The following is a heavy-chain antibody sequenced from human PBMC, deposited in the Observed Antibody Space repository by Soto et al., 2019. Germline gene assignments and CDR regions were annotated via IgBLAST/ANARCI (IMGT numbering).Heavy chain of an antibody. CDR2: IIPIFGTA. D-gene: IGHD3-22*01. CDR3: ARRTDDSSGPFDY. V-gene: IGHV1-69*01. CDR1: GGTFSSYA. J-gene: IGHJ4*02. Sequence: VKVSCKASGGTFSSYAISWVRQAPGQGLEWMGGIIPIFGTANYAQKFQGRVTITADESTSTAYMELSSLRSEDTAVYYCARRTDDSSGPFDYWGQGTLVTVSS.